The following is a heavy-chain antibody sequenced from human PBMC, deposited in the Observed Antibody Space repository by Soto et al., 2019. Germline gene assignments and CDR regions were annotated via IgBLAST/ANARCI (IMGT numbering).Heavy chain of an antibody. J-gene: IGHJ4*02. Sequence: XGSLKLSCSASGFTFSSYAMSWVRQAPGKGLDWVSAISGSGGSTYYADSVKGRFTISRDNSKNTLYLQMNSLRAEDTAVYYCAKSPGPKVVIRTEYWGKGTLVTVSS. CDR3: AKSPGPKVVIRTEY. CDR2: ISGSGGST. D-gene: IGHD3-22*01. V-gene: IGHV3-23*01. CDR1: GFTFSSYA.